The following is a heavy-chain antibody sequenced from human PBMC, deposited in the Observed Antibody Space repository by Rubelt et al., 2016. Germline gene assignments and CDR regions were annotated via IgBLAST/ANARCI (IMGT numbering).Heavy chain of an antibody. Sequence: QVQLVQSGAEVKKPGASVKVSCKVSGYTLTELSMHWVRQAPGKGLEWMGWINPNSGGTNYAQKFQGWVTLTRDTSRSTAYMGLSRLRSDDTAVYYCARGSWFRGAFDIWGQGTMVTVSS. D-gene: IGHD6-13*01. J-gene: IGHJ3*02. CDR2: INPNSGGT. CDR1: GYTLTELS. V-gene: IGHV1-2*04. CDR3: ARGSWFRGAFDI.